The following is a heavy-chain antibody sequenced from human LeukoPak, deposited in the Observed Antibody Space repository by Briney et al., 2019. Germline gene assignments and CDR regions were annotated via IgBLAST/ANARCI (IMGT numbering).Heavy chain of an antibody. J-gene: IGHJ4*02. D-gene: IGHD3-10*01. CDR3: ARDGHAYGRGSPHY. V-gene: IGHV3-11*01. CDR2: ISSSGSTK. CDR1: GFTFSDYC. Sequence: GGSLRLSCAASGFTFSDYCMSWIRRAPGKGLEWVSYISSSGSTKYYADSVKGRFTISRDNAKNSYLQMNSLRAEDTAVYYCARDGHAYGRGSPHYWGQGTLVTVSS.